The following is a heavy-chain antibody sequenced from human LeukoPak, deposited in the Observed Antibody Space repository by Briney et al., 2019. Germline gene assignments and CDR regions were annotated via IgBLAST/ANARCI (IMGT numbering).Heavy chain of an antibody. J-gene: IGHJ4*02. CDR1: GFTFSSYS. CDR2: ISSSSSYI. CDR3: AKASGYSGYELDY. V-gene: IGHV3-21*01. Sequence: GGSLRLSCAASGFTFSSYSMNWVRQAPGKGLECVSSISSSSSYIYYADSVKGRFTISRDNAKNSLYLQMNSLRAEDTAVYYCAKASGYSGYELDYWGQGTLVTVSS. D-gene: IGHD5-12*01.